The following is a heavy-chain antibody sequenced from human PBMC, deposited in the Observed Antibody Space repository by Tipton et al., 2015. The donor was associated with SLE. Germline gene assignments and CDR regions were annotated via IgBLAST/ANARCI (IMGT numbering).Heavy chain of an antibody. CDR3: AREFSTGDTTWVDN. V-gene: IGHV4-31*03. J-gene: IGHJ5*02. CDR2: IYFTGST. Sequence: TLSLTCTVSGGSISSSGFYWTWIRQLPGKGLEWIGFIYFTGSTYYNPSLRSRLAISQDTSKNQFSLMLSSVTAADTSMYYCAREFSTGDTTWVDNWGQGTLVIVSS. D-gene: IGHD7-27*01. CDR1: GGSISSSGFY.